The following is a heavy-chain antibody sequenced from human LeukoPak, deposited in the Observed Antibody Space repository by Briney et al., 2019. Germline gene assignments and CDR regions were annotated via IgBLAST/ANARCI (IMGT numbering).Heavy chain of an antibody. Sequence: GGSLRLSCAASGLTFSSYSMNWVRQAPGKGLEWVSYISSSSSTIYYADSVKGRFTISRDNAKNSLYLQMNSLRAEDTAVYYCARDWDSNSFDYWGQGTLVTVSS. J-gene: IGHJ4*02. CDR2: ISSSSSTI. V-gene: IGHV3-48*01. CDR1: GLTFSSYS. D-gene: IGHD4-11*01. CDR3: ARDWDSNSFDY.